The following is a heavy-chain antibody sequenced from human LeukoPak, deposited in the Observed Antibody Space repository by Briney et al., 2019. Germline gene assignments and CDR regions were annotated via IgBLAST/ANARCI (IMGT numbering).Heavy chain of an antibody. CDR3: AKHATKATLTPETDY. CDR1: GFTFSNYA. Sequence: PGGSLRLSCAASGFTFSNYAMSWVRQAPGKGLEWVSVISGSGGSTYYADSVKGRFTISRDSSKNTLYLQVHSLRAEDTAVYYCAKHATKATLTPETDYWGQGTLVTVSS. V-gene: IGHV3-23*01. D-gene: IGHD2-8*01. J-gene: IGHJ4*02. CDR2: ISGSGGST.